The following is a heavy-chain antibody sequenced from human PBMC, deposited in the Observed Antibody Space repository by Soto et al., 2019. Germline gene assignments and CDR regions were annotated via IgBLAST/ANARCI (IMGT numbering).Heavy chain of an antibody. J-gene: IGHJ3*02. CDR3: ARDRQGSGSYYAFDI. CDR1: GGSISSGGYS. Sequence: QLQLQESGSGLVKPSQTLSLTCAVSGGSISSGGYSWSWIRQPPGKGLEWIGYIYHSGSTYYNPSLKSRVTISVDTSKNQFSLKLSSVTAADTAVYYCARDRQGSGSYYAFDIWGQGTMVTVSS. V-gene: IGHV4-30-2*01. CDR2: IYHSGST. D-gene: IGHD3-10*01.